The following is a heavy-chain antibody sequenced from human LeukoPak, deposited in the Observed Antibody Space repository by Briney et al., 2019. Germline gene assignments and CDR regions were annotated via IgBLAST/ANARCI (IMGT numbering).Heavy chain of an antibody. CDR1: GFTFSSYF. J-gene: IGHJ4*02. V-gene: IGHV3-7*01. CDR2: IREDGSEK. CDR3: ARAQLISMVADY. Sequence: GGSLRLSCAVSGFTFSSYFMSWVRQAPGKGLEWVANIREDGSEKFYVDSVKGRFTISRDNAKNSLYLQMNSLRAEDTAVYYCARAQLISMVADYWGQGTLVTVSS. D-gene: IGHD3-10*01.